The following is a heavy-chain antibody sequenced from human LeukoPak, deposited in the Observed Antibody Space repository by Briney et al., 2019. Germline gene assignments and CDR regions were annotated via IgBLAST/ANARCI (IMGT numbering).Heavy chain of an antibody. CDR1: GGSFSGYY. Sequence: PSETLSLTCAVYGGSFSGYYWSWIRQPPGKGLEWIGEINHSGSTNYNPSLKSRVTISVDTSKNRFSLKLSSVTAADTAVCYCARKRWYLDYWGQGTLVTVSS. V-gene: IGHV4-34*01. CDR3: ARKRWYLDY. CDR2: INHSGST. J-gene: IGHJ4*02. D-gene: IGHD6-13*01.